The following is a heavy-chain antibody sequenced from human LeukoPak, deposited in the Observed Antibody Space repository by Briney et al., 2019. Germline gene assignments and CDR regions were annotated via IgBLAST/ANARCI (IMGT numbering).Heavy chain of an antibody. CDR1: GGSISSYY. V-gene: IGHV4-59*01. CDR2: IYYSGST. J-gene: IGHJ5*02. CDR3: ARDLSAAGTAFDP. D-gene: IGHD6-13*01. Sequence: PSETLSLTCTVSGGSISSYYWSWIRQPPGKGLEWIGYIYYSGSTNYNPSLKSRVTISVDTSKNQFSLKLSSVTAADTAVYYCARDLSAAGTAFDPWGQGTLVTVSS.